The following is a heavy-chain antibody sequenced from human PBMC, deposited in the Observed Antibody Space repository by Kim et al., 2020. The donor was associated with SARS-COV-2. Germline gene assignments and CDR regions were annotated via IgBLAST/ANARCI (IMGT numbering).Heavy chain of an antibody. J-gene: IGHJ5*02. CDR2: IKQDGSQK. CDR3: AKGGTDFDA. Sequence: GGSLRLSCAASGFTFSASWMSWVRQAPGRGLEWVANIKQDGSQKYYVDSVKGRFTISRDNSKNSLYLQMNSLRAEDTAVYYCAKGGTDFDAWGQGTLGTV. CDR1: GFTFSASW. V-gene: IGHV3-7*01.